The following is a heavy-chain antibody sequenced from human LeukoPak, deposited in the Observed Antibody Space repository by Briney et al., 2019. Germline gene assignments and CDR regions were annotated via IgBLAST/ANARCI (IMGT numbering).Heavy chain of an antibody. CDR2: ISASGTST. J-gene: IGHJ4*02. Sequence: GGSLRLSCAASGFTFSSYAMNWVRQAPGKGLEWVSDISASGTSTNYVDSVEGRFTISRDNSNNTLFLQMNSLRAGDTAVYYCAKDARRDGYSYDYWGQGTLVTVSS. V-gene: IGHV3-23*01. CDR1: GFTFSSYA. CDR3: AKDARRDGYSYDY. D-gene: IGHD5-24*01.